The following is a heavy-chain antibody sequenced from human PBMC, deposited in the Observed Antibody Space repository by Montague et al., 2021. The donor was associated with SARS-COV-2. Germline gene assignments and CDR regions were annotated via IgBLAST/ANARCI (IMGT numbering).Heavy chain of an antibody. J-gene: IGHJ6*02. Sequence: SLRLSCAASGFIFSTYDMHWVRQATGKGLEWVSAIGTRGDTYYPGSVKGRFTMSRENAENSLYLQMTSLRAGDTAVYYCARAPPYSRASWGYYDMDVWGQGTTVTVSS. D-gene: IGHD3-22*01. CDR2: IGTRGDT. V-gene: IGHV3-13*01. CDR1: GFIFSTYD. CDR3: ARAPPYSRASWGYYDMDV.